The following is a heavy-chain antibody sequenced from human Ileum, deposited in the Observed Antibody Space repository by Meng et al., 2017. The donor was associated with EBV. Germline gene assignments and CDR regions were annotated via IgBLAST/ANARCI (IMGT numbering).Heavy chain of an antibody. CDR3: ASAYDYGDYEAFAY. V-gene: IGHV4-39*07. CDR1: GGSISTGNFY. CDR2: IYYRGNT. D-gene: IGHD4-17*01. J-gene: IGHJ4*02. Sequence: PHLQESGPGLGKPSETLSLPCTVSGGSISTGNFYWGWIRQSPGKALECIGTIYYRGNTFYNPSLKSRLTISIDTSKNEFSLTLRSVTAADTALYYCASAYDYGDYEAFAYWGPGSLVTVSS.